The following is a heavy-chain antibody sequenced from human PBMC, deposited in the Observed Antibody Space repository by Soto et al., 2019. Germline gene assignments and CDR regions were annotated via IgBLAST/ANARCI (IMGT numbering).Heavy chain of an antibody. CDR3: ARGRAIFGVVSDWFDP. Sequence: SETLSLTCTVSGSSISSGGYYWSWIRQHPGKGLEWIGYIYYSGSTYYDPSLKSRVTISVDTSKNQFSLKLSSVTAADTAVYYCARGRAIFGVVSDWFDPWGQGTLVTVSS. J-gene: IGHJ5*02. CDR1: GSSISSGGYY. V-gene: IGHV4-31*03. D-gene: IGHD3-3*01. CDR2: IYYSGST.